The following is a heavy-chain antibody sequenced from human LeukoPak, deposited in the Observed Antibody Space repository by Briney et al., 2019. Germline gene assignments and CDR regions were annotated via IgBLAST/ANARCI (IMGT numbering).Heavy chain of an antibody. D-gene: IGHD3-10*01. CDR1: GFTFSSYE. CDR2: ISSSGSTI. V-gene: IGHV3-48*03. J-gene: IGHJ4*02. CDR3: ARESWATDY. Sequence: GGSLRLSCAASGFTFSSYEMNWVRQAPGKGLEWVSYISSSGSTIYYADSVKGRFTISRDNAENSLYLQMSSLRAEDMAVYYCARESWATDYWGQGTLVTVSS.